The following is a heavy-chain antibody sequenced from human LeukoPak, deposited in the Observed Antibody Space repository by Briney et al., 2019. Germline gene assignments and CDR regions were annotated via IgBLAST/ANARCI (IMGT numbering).Heavy chain of an antibody. CDR2: IIPIFGTA. CDR1: AGSFSSYA. V-gene: IGHV1-69*01. CDR3: ARGWLAESMVVTPYNY. J-gene: IGHJ4*02. Sequence: GASVKVSCKASAGSFSSYAINWVRQAPGQGLEWMGGIIPIFGTANYAQKFQDRVTITAVESMSTVYMELSSLRSEDTAVYYCARGWLAESMVVTPYNYWGQGTLVTVSS. D-gene: IGHD4-23*01.